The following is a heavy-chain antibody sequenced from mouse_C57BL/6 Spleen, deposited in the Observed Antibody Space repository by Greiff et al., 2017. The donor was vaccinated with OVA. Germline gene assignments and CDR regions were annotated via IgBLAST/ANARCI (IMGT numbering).Heavy chain of an antibody. Sequence: VQLQQSGPELVKPGASVKISCKASGYAFSSSWMNWVKQRPGKGLEWIGRIYPGDGDTNYNGKFKGKATLTADKSSSTAYMQLSSLTSEDSAVYFCARPYYSNSWYFDVWGTGTTVTVSS. J-gene: IGHJ1*03. D-gene: IGHD2-5*01. CDR2: IYPGDGDT. V-gene: IGHV1-82*01. CDR3: ARPYYSNSWYFDV. CDR1: GYAFSSSW.